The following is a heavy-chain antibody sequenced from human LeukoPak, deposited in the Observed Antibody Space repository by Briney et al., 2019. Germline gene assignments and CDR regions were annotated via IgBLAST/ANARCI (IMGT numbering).Heavy chain of an antibody. D-gene: IGHD5-12*01. Sequence: GGSLRLSCAASGFPFRSYWMHWVRQAPGKGLVWVSRVGADGSSTTYADSVRGRFITSRDNAKNTLYLQMNGLRAEDTAVYYCGRGYNGVDSWGQGTLVTVSS. CDR1: GFPFRSYW. CDR3: GRGYNGVDS. CDR2: VGADGSST. V-gene: IGHV3-74*01. J-gene: IGHJ4*02.